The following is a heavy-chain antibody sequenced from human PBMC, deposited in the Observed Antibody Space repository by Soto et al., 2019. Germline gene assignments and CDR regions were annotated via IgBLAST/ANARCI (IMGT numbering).Heavy chain of an antibody. CDR1: GFTFSSYG. Sequence: QVQLVESGGGVVQPGRSLRLSCAASGFTFSSYGMHWVRQAPGKGLEWVAVISYDGSNKYYADSVKGRFTISRDNSKNTLYLQMNSLRAEDTAVYYCAKDRDYGGNPGGAWFDPWGQGPLVTVSS. CDR2: ISYDGSNK. D-gene: IGHD4-17*01. CDR3: AKDRDYGGNPGGAWFDP. J-gene: IGHJ5*02. V-gene: IGHV3-30*18.